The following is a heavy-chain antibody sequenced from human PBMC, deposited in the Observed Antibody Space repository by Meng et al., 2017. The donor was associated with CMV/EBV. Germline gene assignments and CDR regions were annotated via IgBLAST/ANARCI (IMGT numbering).Heavy chain of an antibody. D-gene: IGHD2-2*01. J-gene: IGHJ6*02. V-gene: IGHV3-48*03. CDR1: GFTFSSYE. CDR2: ISSSGSTI. CDR3: ARGDVPALPFPYYYGMDV. Sequence: GESLKISCAASGFTFSSYEMNWVRQAPGKGLEWVSYISSSGSTIYYADSVKGRFTISRDNAKNSLYLQMNSLRAEDTAVYYCARGDVPALPFPYYYGMDVWGQGTTVTVSS.